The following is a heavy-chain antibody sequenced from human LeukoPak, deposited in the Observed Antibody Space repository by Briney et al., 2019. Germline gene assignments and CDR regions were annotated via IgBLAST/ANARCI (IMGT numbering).Heavy chain of an antibody. D-gene: IGHD2-21*01. J-gene: IGHJ4*02. Sequence: GASVKVSCKAFGYTFTDHYVHWVRQAPGQGLEWMGWINPKSGDTKYVQKLQGRLTMTRDTSLRTAYMELTRLRPDDTAVFYCATYCGGDCAPGGYWGQGTLVTVSS. CDR3: ATYCGGDCAPGGY. CDR2: INPKSGDT. CDR1: GYTFTDHY. V-gene: IGHV1-2*02.